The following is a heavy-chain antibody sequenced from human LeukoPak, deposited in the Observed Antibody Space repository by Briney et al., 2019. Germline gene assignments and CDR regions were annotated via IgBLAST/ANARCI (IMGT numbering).Heavy chain of an antibody. J-gene: IGHJ4*02. Sequence: GASVKVSCKASGYTFTGYYMHWVRQAPGQGLEWMGWINPNSGGTNYAQKFQGRVTMTRDTSISTAYMELSRLRSDDTAVYYCARAHYDFWSGYYTPHYFDYWGQGTLVTVSS. D-gene: IGHD3-3*01. CDR2: INPNSGGT. V-gene: IGHV1-2*02. CDR3: ARAHYDFWSGYYTPHYFDY. CDR1: GYTFTGYY.